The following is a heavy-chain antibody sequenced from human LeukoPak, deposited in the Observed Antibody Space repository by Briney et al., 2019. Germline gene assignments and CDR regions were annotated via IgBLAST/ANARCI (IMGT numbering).Heavy chain of an antibody. J-gene: IGHJ4*02. CDR2: IIPILGIA. CDR1: GGTFSSYA. Sequence: SVKVSCKASGGTFSSYAISWVRQAPGQGLEWMGRIIPILGIANYAQKFQGRVTITADKSTSAAYMELSSLRSEDTAVYYCARVDSSGSGYWGQGTLVTVSS. CDR3: ARVDSSGSGY. V-gene: IGHV1-69*04. D-gene: IGHD6-25*01.